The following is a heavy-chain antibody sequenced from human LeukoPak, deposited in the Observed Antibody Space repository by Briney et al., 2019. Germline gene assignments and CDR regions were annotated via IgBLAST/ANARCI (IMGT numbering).Heavy chain of an antibody. CDR3: ARGAVLSVATRRVVDY. Sequence: KASETLSLTCIVSGGSISNYYWNWIRQPPGKGLEWIGYIYSSGSTSYNPSLKSRVSISVDTAKNQFSLKLSSVTAADTAVYYCARGAVLSVATRRVVDYWGQGTLVTVSS. D-gene: IGHD6-6*01. J-gene: IGHJ4*02. V-gene: IGHV4-59*08. CDR2: IYSSGST. CDR1: GGSISNYY.